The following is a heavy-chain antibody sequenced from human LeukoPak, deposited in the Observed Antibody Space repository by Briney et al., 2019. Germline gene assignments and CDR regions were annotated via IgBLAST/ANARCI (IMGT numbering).Heavy chain of an antibody. CDR2: ISYDGSNK. Sequence: GGSLRLSCAASGFTFSSYGMHWVRQAPGKGLEWVAVISYDGSNKYYADSVKGRFTISRDNSKNTLYLQMNSLRAEDTAVYYCAKDLMIEDAFDIWGQGTMVTVSS. J-gene: IGHJ3*02. CDR3: AKDLMIEDAFDI. V-gene: IGHV3-30*18. CDR1: GFTFSSYG. D-gene: IGHD3-22*01.